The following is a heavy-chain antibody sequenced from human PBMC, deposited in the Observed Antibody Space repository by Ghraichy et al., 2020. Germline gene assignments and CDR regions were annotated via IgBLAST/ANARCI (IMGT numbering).Heavy chain of an antibody. J-gene: IGHJ6*02. CDR1: GFTFSNHA. CDR2: ISGSGTNT. CDR3: AKERDTSGYYSFRGDYYGMDV. V-gene: IGHV3-23*01. D-gene: IGHD3-22*01. Sequence: LSLTCAASGFTFSNHAMNWVRQAPGKGLEWVSTISGSGTNTYYTDSVQGRFTISRDNSKNTLYLQMNYLRPEDTAVYYCAKERDTSGYYSFRGDYYGMDVWGQGTTVTVSS.